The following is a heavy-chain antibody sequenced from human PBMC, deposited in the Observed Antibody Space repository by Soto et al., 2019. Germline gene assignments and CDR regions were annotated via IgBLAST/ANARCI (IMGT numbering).Heavy chain of an antibody. CDR3: AREGGVPAAIGHYYYGLDV. D-gene: IGHD2-2*02. J-gene: IGHJ6*02. CDR1: KFTFSDYG. CDR2: ISHHGIRT. V-gene: IGHV3-30*03. Sequence: GGPLRLSCAAAKFTFSDYGMHWVRQAPGKGLQWLATISHHGIRTHYADSVMGRFTISRDNSNNTLYVEMNSLRVEDTAVYYCAREGGVPAAIGHYYYGLDVWGQGTTVTVSS.